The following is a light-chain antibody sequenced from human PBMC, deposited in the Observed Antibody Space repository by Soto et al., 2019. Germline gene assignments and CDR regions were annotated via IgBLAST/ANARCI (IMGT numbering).Light chain of an antibody. V-gene: IGKV3-15*01. CDR2: GAS. Sequence: EIVIPQSPATLSVYPGESATLSCRARQSVSNIVTWHQQHPGQPPMLLYYGASSRATSAPAMCGGGASRTEFTPTISSLQSEDFAVYYCQHDNNCPLTFGGGTKVDIK. J-gene: IGKJ4*01. CDR1: QSVSNI. CDR3: QHDNNCPLT.